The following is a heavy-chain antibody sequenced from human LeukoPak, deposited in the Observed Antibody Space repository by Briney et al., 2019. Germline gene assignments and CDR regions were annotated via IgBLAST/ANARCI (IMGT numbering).Heavy chain of an antibody. CDR2: ISWNSGSI. Sequence: TGGSLRLSCAASGFTFDDYAMHWVRHAPGKGLEWVSGISWNSGSIGYADSVKGRFTISRDNAKNSLYLQMNSLRAEDTAVYYCAREDYDTSGLLDYWGRGTLVTVSS. V-gene: IGHV3-9*01. CDR1: GFTFDDYA. CDR3: AREDYDTSGLLDY. D-gene: IGHD3-9*01. J-gene: IGHJ4*02.